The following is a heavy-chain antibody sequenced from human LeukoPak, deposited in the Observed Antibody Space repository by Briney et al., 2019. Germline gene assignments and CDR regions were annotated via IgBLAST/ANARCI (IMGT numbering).Heavy chain of an antibody. V-gene: IGHV4-59*12. D-gene: IGHD3-22*01. CDR1: GGSISSYY. CDR3: ARVVEHSPYYDSSGYHDAFDI. Sequence: SETLSLTCTVSGGSISSYYWSWIRQPPGKGLEWIGYIYYSGSTNYNPSLKSRVTMSVDTSKNQFSLKLSSVTAADTAVYYCARVVEHSPYYDSSGYHDAFDIWGQGTMVTVSS. CDR2: IYYSGST. J-gene: IGHJ3*02.